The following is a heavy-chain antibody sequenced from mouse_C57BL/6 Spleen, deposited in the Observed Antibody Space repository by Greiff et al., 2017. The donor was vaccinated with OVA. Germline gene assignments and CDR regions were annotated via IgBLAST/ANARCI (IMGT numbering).Heavy chain of an antibody. Sequence: EVKLVESGGDLVKPGGSLKLSCAASGFTFSSYGMSWVRQTPDKRLEWVATISSGGSYTSYPDSVKGRFTISRDNAKNTLYLQMSSLKSEDTAMYYCARPYGNYPYYYAMDYWGQGTSVTVSS. J-gene: IGHJ4*01. V-gene: IGHV5-6*02. D-gene: IGHD2-1*01. CDR3: ARPYGNYPYYYAMDY. CDR1: GFTFSSYG. CDR2: ISSGGSYT.